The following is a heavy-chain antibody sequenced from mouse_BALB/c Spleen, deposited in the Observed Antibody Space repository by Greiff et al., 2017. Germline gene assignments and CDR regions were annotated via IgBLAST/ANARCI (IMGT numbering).Heavy chain of an antibody. J-gene: IGHJ3*01. D-gene: IGHD2-1*01. CDR3: ARGAFYYGNYDWFAY. CDR2: IDPANGNT. Sequence: VQLKQSGAELVKPGASVKLSCTASGFNIKDTYMHWVKQRPEQGLEWIGRIDPANGNTKYDPKFQGKATITADTSSNTAYLQLSSLTSEDTAVYYCARGAFYYGNYDWFAYWGQGTLVTVSA. CDR1: GFNIKDTY. V-gene: IGHV14-3*02.